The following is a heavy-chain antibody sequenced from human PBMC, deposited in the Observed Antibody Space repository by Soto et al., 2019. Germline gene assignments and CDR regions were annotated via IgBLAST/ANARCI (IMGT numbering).Heavy chain of an antibody. CDR2: IWYDGSNK. CDR3: ARDGSIAAAYYYGMDV. CDR1: GFTFSSYG. D-gene: IGHD6-13*01. J-gene: IGHJ6*02. V-gene: IGHV3-33*01. Sequence: GGSLRLSCAASGFTFSSYGMHWVRQAPGKGLEWVAVIWYDGSNKYYADSVKGRFTISRDNSKNTLYLQMNSLRAEDTAVYYCARDGSIAAAYYYGMDVWGQGTTVTVSS.